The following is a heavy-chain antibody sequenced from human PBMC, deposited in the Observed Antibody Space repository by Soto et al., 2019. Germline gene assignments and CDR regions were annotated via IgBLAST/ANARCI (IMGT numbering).Heavy chain of an antibody. CDR1: GGSISSYY. V-gene: IGHV4-4*07. CDR3: ARDMRNVVVAADWFDP. CDR2: IYTSGST. D-gene: IGHD2-15*01. J-gene: IGHJ5*02. Sequence: PSETLSLTCTVSGGSISSYYWSWIRQPAGKGLEWIGRIYTSGSTNYNPSLKSRVTMSVDTSKNQFSLKLSSVTAADTAVYYCARDMRNVVVAADWFDPWGQGTLVTVYS.